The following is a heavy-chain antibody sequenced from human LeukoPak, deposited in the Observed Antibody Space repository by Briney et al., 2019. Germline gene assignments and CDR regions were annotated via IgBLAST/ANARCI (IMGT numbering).Heavy chain of an antibody. D-gene: IGHD1-1*01. J-gene: IGHJ4*02. V-gene: IGHV1-8*02. CDR3: ARAARPGRAARKRQEYYFDY. CDR1: GGTFSSYA. Sequence: GASVKVSCKASGGTFSSYAISWVRQAPGQGLEWMGWMNPNSGNTGYVQKFQGRVTMTRNTSISTAYMELSSLRSEDTAVYYCARAARPGRAARKRQEYYFDYWGQGTLVTVSS. CDR2: MNPNSGNT.